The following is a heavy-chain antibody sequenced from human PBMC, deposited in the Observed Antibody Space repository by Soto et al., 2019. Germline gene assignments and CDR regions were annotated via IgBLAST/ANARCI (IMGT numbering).Heavy chain of an antibody. V-gene: IGHV1-69*01. CDR2: IIPIFGTA. Sequence: QVQLVQSGAEVKKPGSSVKVSCKVSGGTFSSYAISWVRQAPGQGLEWMGGIIPIFGTANYAQKFQGRVTITADESTSTANMELSSLRSEDTAVYYYARDPRSAVAGTYGWFDPWGQGTLDTVSS. J-gene: IGHJ5*02. D-gene: IGHD6-19*01. CDR1: GGTFSSYA. CDR3: ARDPRSAVAGTYGWFDP.